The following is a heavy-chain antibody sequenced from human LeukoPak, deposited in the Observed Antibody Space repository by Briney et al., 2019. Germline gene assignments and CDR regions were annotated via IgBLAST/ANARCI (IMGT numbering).Heavy chain of an antibody. V-gene: IGHV6-1*01. D-gene: IGHD6-13*01. Sequence: SQTLSLTCVLSGDSSISKNAWNWVRQRPSGGLECLGRTYYSSKWYSEYAESVKSRITINVDTSKNQFSLQLNSVTPEDTAVYYCARGWARDGFNIWSQGTKVTVSS. J-gene: IGHJ3*02. CDR2: TYYSSKWYS. CDR1: GDSSISKNA. CDR3: ARGWARDGFNI.